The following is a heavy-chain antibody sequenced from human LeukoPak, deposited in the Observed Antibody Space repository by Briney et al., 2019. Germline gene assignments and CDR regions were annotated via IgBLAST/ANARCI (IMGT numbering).Heavy chain of an antibody. CDR3: ARNMLRWFDP. D-gene: IGHD2-8*01. V-gene: IGHV3-11*03. Sequence: PGGSLRLSCAASGFTFSHYAMDWVRQAPGKGLEWVSYISSSSSYTNYADSVKGRFTISRDNAKNSLYLQMNSLRAEDTAVYYCARNMLRWFDPWGQGTLVTVSS. CDR2: ISSSSSYT. J-gene: IGHJ5*02. CDR1: GFTFSHYA.